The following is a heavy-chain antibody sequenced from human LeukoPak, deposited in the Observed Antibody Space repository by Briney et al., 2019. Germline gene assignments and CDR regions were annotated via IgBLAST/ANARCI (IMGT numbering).Heavy chain of an antibody. J-gene: IGHJ5*02. CDR2: ISSSRSTI. D-gene: IGHD6-13*01. V-gene: IGHV3-48*01. Sequence: GGSLRLSCAASGFTFSSYSMNWVRQAPGKGLEWVSYISSSRSTIYYADSVKGRFTISRDNAKNSLYLQMNSLRAEDTAVYYCARDGGSSWYPNWFDPWGQGTLVTVSS. CDR3: ARDGGSSWYPNWFDP. CDR1: GFTFSSYS.